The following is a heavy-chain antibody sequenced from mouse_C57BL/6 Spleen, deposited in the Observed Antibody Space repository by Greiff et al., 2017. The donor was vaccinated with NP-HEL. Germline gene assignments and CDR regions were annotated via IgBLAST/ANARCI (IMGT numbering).Heavy chain of an antibody. Sequence: VQLQQSGPELVKPGASVKISCKASGYTFTDYYMNWVKQSHGKSLEWIGDINPNNGGTSYNQKFKGKATLTVDKSSSTAYMELRSLTSEDSAVYYGARSGRSTMVTSYAMDDWGQGTSVTVDS. CDR3: ARSGRSTMVTSYAMDD. D-gene: IGHD2-2*01. CDR2: INPNNGGT. J-gene: IGHJ4*01. V-gene: IGHV1-26*01. CDR1: GYTFTDYY.